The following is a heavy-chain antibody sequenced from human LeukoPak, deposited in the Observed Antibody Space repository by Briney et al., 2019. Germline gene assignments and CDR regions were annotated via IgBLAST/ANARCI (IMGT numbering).Heavy chain of an antibody. CDR1: EFTFNTYA. D-gene: IGHD3-10*01. J-gene: IGHJ4*02. Sequence: GGSLRLSCAAPEFTFNTYAMSWVRQAPGKGLEWVSIISGGGGNTYYAESVKGRFTISRDNSKSTLYLQMNSLRAGDTAVYYCARGAAGSYYKPFDYWGQGTLVTVSS. V-gene: IGHV3-23*01. CDR3: ARGAAGSYYKPFDY. CDR2: ISGGGGNT.